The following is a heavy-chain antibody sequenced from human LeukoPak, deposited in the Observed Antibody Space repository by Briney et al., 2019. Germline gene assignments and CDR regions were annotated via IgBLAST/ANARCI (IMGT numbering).Heavy chain of an antibody. CDR2: ISGSGGST. CDR1: GFTFSSYA. J-gene: IGHJ6*03. D-gene: IGHD3-22*01. V-gene: IGHV3-23*01. Sequence: PGGPLRLSCAASGFTFSSYAMSWVRQAPGKGLEWVSAISGSGGSTYYADSVKGRFTISRDNSKNTLYLQMNSLRAEDTAVYYCAKTGDYYDSSGYYYYYYMDVWGKGTTVTVSS. CDR3: AKTGDYYDSSGYYYYYYMDV.